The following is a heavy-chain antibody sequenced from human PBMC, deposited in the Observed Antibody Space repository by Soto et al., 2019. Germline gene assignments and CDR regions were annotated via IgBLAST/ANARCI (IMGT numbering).Heavy chain of an antibody. J-gene: IGHJ4*02. Sequence: SETLSLTCAVYGGSFSGYYWSWIRQPPGKGLEWIGEINHSGSTNYNPSLKSRVTISVDTSKNQFPLKLSSVTAADTAVYYCARARITMVRGVIISRLYYFDYWGQGTLVTVSS. CDR2: INHSGST. D-gene: IGHD3-10*01. CDR1: GGSFSGYY. CDR3: ARARITMVRGVIISRLYYFDY. V-gene: IGHV4-34*01.